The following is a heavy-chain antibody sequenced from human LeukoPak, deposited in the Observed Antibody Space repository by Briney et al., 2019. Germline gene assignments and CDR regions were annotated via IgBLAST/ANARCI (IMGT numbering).Heavy chain of an antibody. Sequence: GGSLRLSCAASGFTFSRYSMNWVRQAPGKGLEWVSYISSSSSTISYADSVKGRFTISRDNAKNSLYLQMNSLRVEDTAVYYCARRFGYWGQGTLVTVSS. CDR1: GFTFSRYS. V-gene: IGHV3-48*01. CDR2: ISSSSSTI. J-gene: IGHJ4*02. D-gene: IGHD3-3*01. CDR3: ARRFGY.